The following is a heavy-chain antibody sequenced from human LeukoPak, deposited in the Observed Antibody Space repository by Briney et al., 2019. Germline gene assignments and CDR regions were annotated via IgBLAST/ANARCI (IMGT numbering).Heavy chain of an antibody. J-gene: IGHJ3*02. D-gene: IGHD3-22*01. CDR1: GDSVSSNSAA. CDR3: ARDARTYYYDSSDYYLSLDDAFDI. V-gene: IGHV6-1*01. CDR2: TYYRSKWYN. Sequence: SQTLSLTCAISGDSVSSNSAAWNWIRQSPSRGLEWLGRTYYRSKWYNDYAVSVKSRITINPDTSKNQFSLQLNSVTPEDTAVYYCARDARTYYYDSSDYYLSLDDAFDIWGQGTMVTVSS.